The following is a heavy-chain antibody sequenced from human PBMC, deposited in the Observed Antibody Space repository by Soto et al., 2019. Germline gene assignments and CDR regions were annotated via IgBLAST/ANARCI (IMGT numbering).Heavy chain of an antibody. D-gene: IGHD3-10*01. CDR1: GGTFSSYR. CDR3: ARDSGATLRSN. CDR2: IVPIYRTA. J-gene: IGHJ1*01. V-gene: IGHV1-69*13. Sequence: SVKVSCKASGGTFSSYRFNWMRQARGQGLEWLGGIVPIYRTADYAQKFQGRVTITVDESTRTVYMELSSLQSQDTALYYSARDSGATLRSNWGRGTLVTVS.